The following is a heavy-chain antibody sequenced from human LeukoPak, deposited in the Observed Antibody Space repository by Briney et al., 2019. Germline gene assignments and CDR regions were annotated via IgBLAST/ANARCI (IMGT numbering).Heavy chain of an antibody. D-gene: IGHD2-15*01. CDR3: AINQAGYCGGGSCYRHEFYYMDV. Sequence: SVTVSCKASAGTFSTYVISWERQPPAQGLEWMGGIIPVFGTGNNAEKFQDRVPITADKSTSTAYMELSSLRSEDTAMYYCAINQAGYCGGGSCYRHEFYYMDVWGKGTSVTVSS. CDR2: IIPVFGTG. J-gene: IGHJ6*03. CDR1: AGTFSTYV. V-gene: IGHV1-69*06.